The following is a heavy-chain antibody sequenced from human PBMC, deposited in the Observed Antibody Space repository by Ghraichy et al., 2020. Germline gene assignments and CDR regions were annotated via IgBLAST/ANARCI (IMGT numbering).Heavy chain of an antibody. V-gene: IGHV4-59*01. CDR1: GGSISSYY. CDR3: ARLVGNTRGRPPEAFDI. Sequence: SETLSLTCTVSGGSISSYYWSWIRQPPGKGLEWIGYIYYSGSTNYNPSLKSRVTISVDTSKNQFSLKLSSVTAADTAVYYCARLVGNTRGRPPEAFDIWGQGTMVTVSS. CDR2: IYYSGST. D-gene: IGHD7-27*01. J-gene: IGHJ3*02.